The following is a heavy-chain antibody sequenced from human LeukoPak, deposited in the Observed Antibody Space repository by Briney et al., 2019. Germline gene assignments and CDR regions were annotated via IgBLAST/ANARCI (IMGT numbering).Heavy chain of an antibody. CDR3: ARMGSEYSSSWYDY. V-gene: IGHV4-59*08. Sequence: SETLSLTCTVSDGSITNYDWSWIRQPPGKGLEWIGYIYYSGSTNYNPSLKSRVTISVDTSKNQFSLKLSSVTAADTAVYYCARMGSEYSSSWYDYWGQGTLVTVSS. CDR1: DGSITNYD. J-gene: IGHJ4*02. CDR2: IYYSGST. D-gene: IGHD6-13*01.